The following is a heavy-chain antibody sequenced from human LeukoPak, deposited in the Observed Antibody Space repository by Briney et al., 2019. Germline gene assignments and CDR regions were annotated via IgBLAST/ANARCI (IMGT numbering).Heavy chain of an antibody. Sequence: GGSLRLSCAASGFTFSSYEMNWVRQAPGKGLEWVSYISSSGSTIYYADSVKGRFTISRDNAKNSLYLQMNSLRAEDTAVYYCARQGTEYWFDPWGQGTLVTVSS. CDR3: ARQGTEYWFDP. V-gene: IGHV3-48*03. D-gene: IGHD3-10*01. J-gene: IGHJ5*02. CDR1: GFTFSSYE. CDR2: ISSSGSTI.